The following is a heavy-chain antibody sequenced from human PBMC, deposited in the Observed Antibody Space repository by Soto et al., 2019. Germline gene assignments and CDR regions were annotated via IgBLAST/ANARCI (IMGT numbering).Heavy chain of an antibody. Sequence: GASVKVSCKASGGTFNNYAISWVRQAPGQGLEWMGGIIPISITTKYAQKFQGRVTLTADESTSTAYMELSSLRSEDTAVYYCAIEYSTSPPYYPIGYWGQGTLVTVSS. D-gene: IGHD6-6*01. CDR1: GGTFNNYA. CDR2: IIPISITT. CDR3: AIEYSTSPPYYPIGY. J-gene: IGHJ4*02. V-gene: IGHV1-69*13.